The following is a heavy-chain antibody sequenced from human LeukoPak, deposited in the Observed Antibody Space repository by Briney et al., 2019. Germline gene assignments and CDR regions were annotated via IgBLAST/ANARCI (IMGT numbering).Heavy chain of an antibody. CDR1: GYTFTSYY. D-gene: IGHD3-3*01. Sequence: GASVKVSCKASGYTFTSYYMHWVRQAPGQGLEWMGIINPSGGSTSYAQKFQGRVTMTRDTPTSTVYMELSSLRSEDTAVYYCARDRTLLRFLEWPHFDYWGQGTLVTVSS. V-gene: IGHV1-46*01. J-gene: IGHJ4*02. CDR3: ARDRTLLRFLEWPHFDY. CDR2: INPSGGST.